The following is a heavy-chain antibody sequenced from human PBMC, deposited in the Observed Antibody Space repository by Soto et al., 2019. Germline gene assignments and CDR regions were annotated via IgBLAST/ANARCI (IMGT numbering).Heavy chain of an antibody. CDR2: ISHSGNT. CDR3: AKTYGGNSGLFDY. CDR1: GGSISSGGYY. V-gene: IGHV4-30-4*01. D-gene: IGHD4-17*01. Sequence: PSETLSLTCTVSGGSISSGGYYWTWIRQPPGKGLEWIGYISHSGNTYYKSSLKSRLTMSLDTSKNQLYLRLSSETAADTAVYYCAKTYGGNSGLFDYWGQGTLVTVS. J-gene: IGHJ4*01.